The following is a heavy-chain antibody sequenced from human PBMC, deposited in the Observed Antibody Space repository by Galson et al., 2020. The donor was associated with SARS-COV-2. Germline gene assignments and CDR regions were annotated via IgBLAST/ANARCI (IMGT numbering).Heavy chain of an antibody. J-gene: IGHJ5*02. CDR1: GGSVSDGYYY. Sequence: ASETLSLTCTVSGGSVSDGYYYWNWIRQPPGKGLEWIGYIYNHERTNYSTSLKSRVTMTVDSSKNQFSLRLNSVTAADTALYYCARGSVSGCFDPWGQGTLVTISS. D-gene: IGHD3-10*01. CDR2: IYNHERT. CDR3: ARGSVSGCFDP. V-gene: IGHV4-61*01.